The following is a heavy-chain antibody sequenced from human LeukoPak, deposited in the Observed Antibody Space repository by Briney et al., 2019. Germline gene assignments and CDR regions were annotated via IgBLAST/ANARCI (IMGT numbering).Heavy chain of an antibody. Sequence: GASVKVSCKASGYTFTSYDINWVRQATGQGLEWMGWMNPNSGNTGYAQRFQGRVTMTRNTSISTAYMELSSLRSEDTAVYYCARAGTTSYYYYYMDVWGKGTTVTVSS. CDR2: MNPNSGNT. V-gene: IGHV1-8*01. J-gene: IGHJ6*03. CDR1: GYTFTSYD. D-gene: IGHD1-1*01. CDR3: ARAGTTSYYYYYMDV.